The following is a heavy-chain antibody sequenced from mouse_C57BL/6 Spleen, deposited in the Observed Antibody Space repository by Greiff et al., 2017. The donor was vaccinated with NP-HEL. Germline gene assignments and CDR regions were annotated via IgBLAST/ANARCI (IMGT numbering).Heavy chain of an antibody. D-gene: IGHD1-1*01. Sequence: QVQLQQPGAELVKPGASVKMSCKASGYTFTSYWITWVKQRPGQGLEWIGDIYPGSGSTNYNEKFKSKATLTVDTSSSTAYMQLSSLTSEDSAVYYCARESNYYGSSYGAMDYWGQGTSVTVSS. CDR1: GYTFTSYW. J-gene: IGHJ4*01. CDR2: IYPGSGST. CDR3: ARESNYYGSSYGAMDY. V-gene: IGHV1-55*01.